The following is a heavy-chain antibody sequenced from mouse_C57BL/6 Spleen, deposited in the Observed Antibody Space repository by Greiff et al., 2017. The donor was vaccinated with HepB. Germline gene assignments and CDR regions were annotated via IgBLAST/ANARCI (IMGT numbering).Heavy chain of an antibody. Sequence: DVKLVESGGGLVKPGGSLKLSCAASGFTFSSYTMSWVRQTPEKRLEWVATISGGGGNTYYPDSVKGRFTISRDNAKNTLYLQMSSLRSEDTALYYCASYSNVFAYWGQGTLVTVSA. D-gene: IGHD2-5*01. J-gene: IGHJ3*01. CDR2: ISGGGGNT. CDR3: ASYSNVFAY. V-gene: IGHV5-9*01. CDR1: GFTFSSYT.